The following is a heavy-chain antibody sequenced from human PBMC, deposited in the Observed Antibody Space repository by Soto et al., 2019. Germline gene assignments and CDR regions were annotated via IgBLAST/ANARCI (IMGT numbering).Heavy chain of an antibody. Sequence: PSENLSLTCTVSGGSISSNSYYWGWIRQPPGKELERIGSNYYSGSTYYNPSLKSLVTISVDTSKNHFSLKLSSVTAADTAVYYCARLGLKYYDFWSGYDLVPNWFDPWGQGTLVTVSS. V-gene: IGHV4-39*01. CDR2: NYYSGST. D-gene: IGHD3-3*01. CDR1: GGSISSNSYY. J-gene: IGHJ5*02. CDR3: ARLGLKYYDFWSGYDLVPNWFDP.